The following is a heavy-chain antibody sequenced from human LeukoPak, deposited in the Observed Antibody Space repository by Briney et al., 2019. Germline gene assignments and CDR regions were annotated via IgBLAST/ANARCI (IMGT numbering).Heavy chain of an antibody. CDR2: INWNGGST. V-gene: IGHV3-20*04. Sequence: GGSLRLSCAASGFTFDDYGMSWVRQAPGKGLEWVSGINWNGGSTGYADSVKGRFTISRDNAKNSLYLQMNSLRAGDTALYYCARAQRPYYDILTDYWGQGTLVTVSS. CDR3: ARAQRPYYDILTDY. CDR1: GFTFDDYG. D-gene: IGHD3-9*01. J-gene: IGHJ4*02.